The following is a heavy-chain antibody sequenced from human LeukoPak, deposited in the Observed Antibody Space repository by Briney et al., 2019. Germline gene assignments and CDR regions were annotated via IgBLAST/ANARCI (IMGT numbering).Heavy chain of an antibody. CDR1: GGSISSYY. J-gene: IGHJ4*02. CDR3: ARGARDGYHFFDY. CDR2: IYYSGST. D-gene: IGHD5-24*01. V-gene: IGHV4-59*01. Sequence: PSETLSLTCTVSGGSISSYYWSWIRQPPGKGLEWIGYIYYSGSTNYNPSLKSRVTISVDTSKNQFSLKLSSVTAADTAVYYCARGARDGYHFFDYWGQGTLVTVSS.